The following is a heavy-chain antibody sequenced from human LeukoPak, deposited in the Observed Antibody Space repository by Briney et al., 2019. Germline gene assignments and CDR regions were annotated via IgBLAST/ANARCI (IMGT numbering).Heavy chain of an antibody. CDR1: GGSFSGYY. V-gene: IGHV4-34*01. Sequence: SETLSLTCAVYGGSFSGYYWSWIRQPPGKGLEWIGEINHSGSTNHNPSLKSRVTISVDTSKNQFSLKLSSVTAADTAVYYCARILYDFWSGYPLYYFDYWGQGALVTVSS. J-gene: IGHJ4*02. CDR3: ARILYDFWSGYPLYYFDY. D-gene: IGHD3-3*01. CDR2: INHSGST.